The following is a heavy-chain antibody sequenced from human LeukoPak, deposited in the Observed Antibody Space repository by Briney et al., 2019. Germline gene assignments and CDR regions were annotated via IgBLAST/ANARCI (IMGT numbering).Heavy chain of an antibody. Sequence: PSETLSHTCSVSGVSLSSRSYYWGWIRQPPGKGLEWIGSIYYSGSTYYNPSLKSRVTISVDTSKNQFSLKLSSVTAADTAVYYCASNLPEGYCTNGLRYTGYYLDYWGQGTLVTVSS. CDR3: ASNLPEGYCTNGLRYTGYYLDY. CDR2: IYYSGST. CDR1: GVSLSSRSYY. V-gene: IGHV4-39*01. J-gene: IGHJ4*02. D-gene: IGHD2-8*01.